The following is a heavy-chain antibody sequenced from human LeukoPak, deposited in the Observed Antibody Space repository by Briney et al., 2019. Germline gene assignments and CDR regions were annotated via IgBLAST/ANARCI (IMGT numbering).Heavy chain of an antibody. CDR1: GGSISSSNYY. D-gene: IGHD3-9*01. CDR3: VRSPGWLSGYYRWYFDY. CDR2: IYSSGST. V-gene: IGHV4-39*01. J-gene: IGHJ4*02. Sequence: SETLSLTCTVSGGSISSSNYYWGRIRQPPGKGLEWIGSIYSSGSTYYNPSLKSRVTISVDTSKNQFSLKLSSVTAADTAVYYCVRSPGWLSGYYRWYFDYWGQGTLVTVSS.